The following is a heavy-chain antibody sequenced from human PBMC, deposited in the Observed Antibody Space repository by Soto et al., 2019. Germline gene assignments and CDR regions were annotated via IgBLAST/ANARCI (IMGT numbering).Heavy chain of an antibody. CDR3: ACIFSGGYGYGFYYYGMDV. V-gene: IGHV4-39*01. J-gene: IGHJ6*02. CDR2: IYYSGST. Sequence: SETLSLTCTVSGGSTSSSSYYWGWIRQPPGKGLEWIGSIYYSGSTYYNPSLKSRVTISVDTSKNQFSLKLSSVTAAGTAVYYCACIFSGGYGYGFYYYGMDVWGQGTTVTVSS. CDR1: GGSTSSSSYY. D-gene: IGHD5-18*01.